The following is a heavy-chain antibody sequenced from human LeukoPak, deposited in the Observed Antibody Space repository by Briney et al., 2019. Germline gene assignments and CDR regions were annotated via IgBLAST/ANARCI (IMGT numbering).Heavy chain of an antibody. CDR3: ATRSVWPDYYYYYMDV. V-gene: IGHV4-61*02. D-gene: IGHD5/OR15-5a*01. Sequence: PSQTLSLTCTVSGGSISSGSYYWSWIRQPAGKGLEWIGRIYTSGSTNYNPSLKSRVTISVDTSKNQFSLKLSSVTAADTAVYYSATRSVWPDYYYYYMDVWGKGTTVTVSS. J-gene: IGHJ6*03. CDR2: IYTSGST. CDR1: GGSISSGSYY.